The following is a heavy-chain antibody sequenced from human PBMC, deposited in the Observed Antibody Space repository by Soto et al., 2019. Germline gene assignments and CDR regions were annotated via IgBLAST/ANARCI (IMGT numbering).Heavy chain of an antibody. CDR3: ASLSFAQDY. J-gene: IGHJ4*02. V-gene: IGHV3-30-3*01. Sequence: GGSLRLSCAASGFTFSNYWMTWVRQAPGKGLEWVANISYDGSNKYYADSVKGRFTISRDNSKNTLYLQMNSLRAEDTAVYYCASLSFAQDYWGQGTLVTVSS. CDR2: ISYDGSNK. CDR1: GFTFSNYW.